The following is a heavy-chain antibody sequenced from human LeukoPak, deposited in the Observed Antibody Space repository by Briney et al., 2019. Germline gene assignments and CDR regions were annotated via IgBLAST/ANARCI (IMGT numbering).Heavy chain of an antibody. D-gene: IGHD3-10*01. Sequence: SETLSLTCAVYGGSFSGYYWSWIRQPPGKGLEWIGEINHSGSTNYNPSLKSRVTISVDTSKNQFSLKLSSVTAVDTAVYYCARARVWFGECLDYWGQGTLVTVSS. CDR1: GGSFSGYY. V-gene: IGHV4-34*01. J-gene: IGHJ4*02. CDR3: ARARVWFGECLDY. CDR2: INHSGST.